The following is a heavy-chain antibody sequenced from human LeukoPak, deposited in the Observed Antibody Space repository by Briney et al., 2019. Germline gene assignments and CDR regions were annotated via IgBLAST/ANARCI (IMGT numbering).Heavy chain of an antibody. J-gene: IGHJ6*03. CDR3: ARFEAYPLYYYYYMDV. V-gene: IGHV4-61*02. CDR1: GGSISSGSYY. Sequence: SQTLSLTCTVSGGSISSGSYYWSWIRQPAGKGLEWIGRIYTSGSTNYNPSLKSRVTISVDTSKNQFSLKLSSVTAADTAVYYCARFEAYPLYYYYYMDVWGKGTTVSVSS. CDR2: IYTSGST.